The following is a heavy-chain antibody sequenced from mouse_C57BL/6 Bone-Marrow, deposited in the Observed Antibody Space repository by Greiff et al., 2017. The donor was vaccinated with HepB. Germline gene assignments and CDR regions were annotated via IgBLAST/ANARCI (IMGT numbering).Heavy chain of an antibody. CDR2: IHPSDSDT. J-gene: IGHJ4*01. Sequence: QVQLQHPGAELVKPGASVKVSCKASGYTFTSYWMHWVKQRPGQGLEWIGRIHPSDSDTNYNQKFKGKATLTVDKSSSTAYMQLSSLTSEDSAVYYCAYGGYYSNLYAMDYWGQGTSVTVSS. V-gene: IGHV1-74*01. CDR3: AYGGYYSNLYAMDY. CDR1: GYTFTSYW. D-gene: IGHD2-5*01.